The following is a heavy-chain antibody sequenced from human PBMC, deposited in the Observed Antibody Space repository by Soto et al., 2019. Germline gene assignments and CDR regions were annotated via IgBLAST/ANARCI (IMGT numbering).Heavy chain of an antibody. CDR3: ARDRITLANDAFDT. V-gene: IGHV4-4*07. D-gene: IGHD3-10*01. J-gene: IGHJ3*02. CDR1: GGSISSYY. Sequence: PSETLSLTCTVSGGSISSYYWSWIRQPAGKGLEWIGRIYTSGSTNYNPSLKSRVTTSVDTSKNQFSLNLSSVTAAADTAVYYCARDRITLANDAFDTWGQGTMVTVSS. CDR2: IYTSGST.